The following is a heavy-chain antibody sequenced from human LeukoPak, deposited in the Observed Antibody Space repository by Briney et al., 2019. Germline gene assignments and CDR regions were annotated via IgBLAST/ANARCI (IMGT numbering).Heavy chain of an antibody. CDR2: IYYSGST. Sequence: SETLSLTCTVSGGSISSYYWSWIRQPPGKGLEWIGYIYYSGSTNYNPSLKSRVTISVDTSKNQFSLKLSSVTAADTAVYYCARSDNWLSDWGQGTLVTVSS. CDR3: ARSDNWLSD. CDR1: GGSISSYY. D-gene: IGHD3-9*01. J-gene: IGHJ4*02. V-gene: IGHV4-59*01.